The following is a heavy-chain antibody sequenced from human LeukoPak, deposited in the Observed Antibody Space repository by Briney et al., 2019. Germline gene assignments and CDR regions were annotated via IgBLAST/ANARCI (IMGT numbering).Heavy chain of an antibody. V-gene: IGHV3-7*01. D-gene: IGHD2-15*01. CDR2: IKQDGSEK. J-gene: IGHJ4*02. CDR3: ARDWDCSDGSCSSLSDY. Sequence: GGSLRLSCAASGFTFSSYAMHWVRQAPGKGLEWVANIKQDGSEKYYVDSVKGRFTISRDNAKNSLYLQMNSLRAEDMAVYYCARDWDCSDGSCSSLSDYWGQGTLVTVSS. CDR1: GFTFSSYA.